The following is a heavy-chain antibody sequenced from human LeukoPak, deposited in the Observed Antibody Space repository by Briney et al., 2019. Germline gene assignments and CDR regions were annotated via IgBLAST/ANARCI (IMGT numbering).Heavy chain of an antibody. CDR1: GGSISSSY. D-gene: IGHD3-10*01. Sequence: SETLSLTCTVSGGSISSSYWSWIRQPAGEGLEWIGRIHNSGSTNYNPSLNSRVTISVDTSKNQVSLKLTSVTAADTAVYYCARNGYGSGSSWWGQGTLVTVSS. CDR3: ARNGYGSGSSW. V-gene: IGHV4-4*07. CDR2: IHNSGST. J-gene: IGHJ4*02.